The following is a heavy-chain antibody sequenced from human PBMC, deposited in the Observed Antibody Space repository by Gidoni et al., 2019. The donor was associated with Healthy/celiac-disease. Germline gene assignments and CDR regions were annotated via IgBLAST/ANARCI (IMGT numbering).Heavy chain of an antibody. CDR2: IYHSGST. CDR3: ARKKVATGDFDY. J-gene: IGHJ4*02. CDR1: GYSISSGYY. V-gene: IGHV4-38-2*01. Sequence: QVQLQESGPGLVKPSETLSLTCAVSGYSISSGYYWGWIRQPPGKGLEWIGSIYHSGSTYYNPSLKSRVTISVDTSKNQFSLKLSSVTAADTAVYYCARKKVATGDFDYWGQGTLVTVSS. D-gene: IGHD5-12*01.